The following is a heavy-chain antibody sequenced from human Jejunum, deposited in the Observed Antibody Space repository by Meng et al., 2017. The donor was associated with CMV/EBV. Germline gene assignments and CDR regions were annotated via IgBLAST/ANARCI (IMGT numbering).Heavy chain of an antibody. J-gene: IGHJ5*02. CDR3: ARASYGSGSPLGESWFDP. D-gene: IGHD3-10*01. V-gene: IGHV4-31*03. CDR1: GGFISSGGYY. Sequence: GQRQGSGPGLVKPSHTPSLHCTVSGGFISSGGYYWSWIRQHPGKGLEWIGYIHDSGSTYYNPSLKSRVTISADTSKNQFSPKLSSVTAADTAVYYCARASYGSGSPLGESWFDPWGQGTLVTVSS. CDR2: IHDSGST.